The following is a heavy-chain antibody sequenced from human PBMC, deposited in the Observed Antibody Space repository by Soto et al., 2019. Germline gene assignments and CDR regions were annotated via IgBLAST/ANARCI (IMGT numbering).Heavy chain of an antibody. CDR2: IYYSGST. J-gene: IGHJ6*02. CDR1: GGSISRGGFY. Sequence: QVQLQESGPGLVKPSQTLSLTCTVSGGSISRGGFYWTWIRQHPGKGLGWIGYIYYSGSTDYNPTLRDRVIISVDTSKNQFSLTLRSVTAADPAVYVCARGYSTDCFYIGMDVWGQGTTVTVSS. D-gene: IGHD2-21*01. CDR3: ARGYSTDCFYIGMDV. V-gene: IGHV4-31*03.